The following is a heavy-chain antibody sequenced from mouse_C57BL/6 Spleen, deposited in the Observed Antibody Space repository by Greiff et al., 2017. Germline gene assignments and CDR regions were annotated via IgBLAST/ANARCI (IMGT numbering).Heavy chain of an antibody. CDR2: INPSTGGT. V-gene: IGHV1-42*01. CDR1: GYSFTGYY. Sequence: VQLQQSGPELVKPGASVKISCKASGYSFTGYYMNWVKQSPEKSLEWIGEINPSTGGTTYNQKFKAKATLTVDKSSSTAYMQLKSLTSEDSAVYYCAWLRRNYYAMDYWGQGTSVTVSS. D-gene: IGHD2-2*01. CDR3: AWLRRNYYAMDY. J-gene: IGHJ4*01.